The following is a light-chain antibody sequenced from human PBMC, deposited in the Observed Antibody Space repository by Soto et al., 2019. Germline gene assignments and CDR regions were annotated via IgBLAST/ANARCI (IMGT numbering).Light chain of an antibody. J-gene: IGKJ3*01. CDR3: QQGRNWTLT. CDR1: QTVSSS. Sequence: EIVLTQSPATLSSSPGERATLSCRASQTVSSSLLWYQQKPAQAPRLLIHHASSRATGIPPRFSGSWSGADFNLTISSLVTEDCAIYECQQGRNWTLTSGPGTTVDIK. V-gene: IGKV3-11*01. CDR2: HAS.